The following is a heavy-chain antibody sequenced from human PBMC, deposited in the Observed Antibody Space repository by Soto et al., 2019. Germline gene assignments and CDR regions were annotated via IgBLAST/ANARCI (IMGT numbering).Heavy chain of an antibody. V-gene: IGHV1-3*01. D-gene: IGHD1-26*01. J-gene: IGHJ4*02. CDR2: INAGNGNT. CDR1: GYTFTSYA. CDR3: ARDLGVGAASDY. Sequence: ASVKVSCKASGYTFTSYAMHWVRQAPGQRLEWMGWINAGNGNTKYSQKFQGRVTITRDTSASTAYMELSSLRSEDTAVYYCARDLGVGAASDYWGQGTLVTFSS.